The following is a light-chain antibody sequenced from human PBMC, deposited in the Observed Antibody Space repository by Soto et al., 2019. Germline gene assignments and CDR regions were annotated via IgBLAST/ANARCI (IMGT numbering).Light chain of an antibody. CDR1: QNINNY. CDR2: DAS. J-gene: IGKJ5*01. CDR3: QQYENLST. Sequence: DIQMTQSPSSLSASVGDRVTITCQASQNINNYLNWYQQKPGRAPKLLIYDASYLEAGVPSRFRGSGSGTDFTFTISRLQPEDIATYYCQQYENLSTFGQGTRLEIK. V-gene: IGKV1-33*01.